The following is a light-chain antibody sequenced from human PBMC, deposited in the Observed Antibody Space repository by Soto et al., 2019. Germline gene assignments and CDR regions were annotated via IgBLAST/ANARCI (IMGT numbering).Light chain of an antibody. Sequence: EIGLTQSPGTLSFSPGERATLTCRASQSVSSSYLAWFQQKPGQAPSLLIYGASSRATGIPDRFSGSGSGTDFTLTISRLEPEDFAVYYCQQYGNAPFTFGPGTKVDIK. V-gene: IGKV3-20*01. CDR3: QQYGNAPFT. J-gene: IGKJ3*01. CDR1: QSVSSSY. CDR2: GAS.